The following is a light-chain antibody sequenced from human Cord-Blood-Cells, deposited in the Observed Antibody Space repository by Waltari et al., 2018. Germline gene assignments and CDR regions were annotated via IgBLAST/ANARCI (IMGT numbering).Light chain of an antibody. CDR1: QNISSH. CDR3: QQSYSTPFT. V-gene: IGKV1-39*01. Sequence: DIQMPQSPSSLTASVGGRVTITCRASQNISSHLNWYQQKPGKTPKHLIYAASSLQSGVPSRFSGSGSVTDFTLTISSLQPEDFSTYYSQQSYSTPFTCGPGTKVDIK. J-gene: IGKJ3*01. CDR2: AAS.